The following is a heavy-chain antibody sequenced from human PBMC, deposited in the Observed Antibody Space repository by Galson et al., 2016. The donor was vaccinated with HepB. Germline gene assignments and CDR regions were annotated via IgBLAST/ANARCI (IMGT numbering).Heavy chain of an antibody. Sequence: SLRLSCAASGFTFSNYAMTWVRQAPGKGLEWVSTINGGTRNTYYADSVRGRFTISRDDSQSTLYLHMNSLRGEDTAVYYCAKDSTPLHWFVYWGQGTLVIVSS. V-gene: IGHV3-23*01. CDR2: INGGTRNT. CDR1: GFTFSNYA. J-gene: IGHJ5*01. CDR3: AKDSTPLHWFVY.